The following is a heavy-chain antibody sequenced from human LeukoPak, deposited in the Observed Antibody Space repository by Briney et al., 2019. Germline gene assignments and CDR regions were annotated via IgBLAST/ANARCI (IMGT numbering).Heavy chain of an antibody. CDR3: ARRPEGLYGSGSYYNWFDP. J-gene: IGHJ5*02. Sequence: SVKVSCKASVGTFTSYAISWVRQAPGQGLEWRGGIIPIFGTANYAQKFQGRVTITTDESTSTAYMELSSLRSEDTAVYYCARRPEGLYGSGSYYNWFDPWGQGTLVTVSS. CDR2: IIPIFGTA. D-gene: IGHD3-10*01. CDR1: VGTFTSYA. V-gene: IGHV1-69*05.